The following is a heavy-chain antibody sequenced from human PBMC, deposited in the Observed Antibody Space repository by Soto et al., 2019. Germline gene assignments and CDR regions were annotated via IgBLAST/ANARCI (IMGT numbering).Heavy chain of an antibody. CDR3: ARHGGDYYGSGSYFDY. V-gene: IGHV5-51*01. CDR1: GYSFTNYW. Sequence: EVQLVQSGAEVKKPGESLKISCEGSGYSFTNYWIGWVRQMPGKGLEWMGIIYPGDSDTRYSPSFQGQVTMSVDKSISTAYLLWSSLKASDTAMYYCARHGGDYYGSGSYFDYWGQGTLVTVSS. J-gene: IGHJ4*02. CDR2: IYPGDSDT. D-gene: IGHD3-10*01.